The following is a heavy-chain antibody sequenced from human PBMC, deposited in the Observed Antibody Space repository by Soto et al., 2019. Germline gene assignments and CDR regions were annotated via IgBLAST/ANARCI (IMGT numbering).Heavy chain of an antibody. J-gene: IGHJ4*02. CDR3: ARLAVTSSPHFDY. CDR1: GYRFIAYW. V-gene: IGHV5-51*03. D-gene: IGHD2-21*02. CDR2: IYPPDSDV. Sequence: PGKSMKISCKGSGYRFIAYWIGWVRQKPGEGLELMGIIYPPDSDVRYSPSFQGQVTISVDKSISTAYVQWSSLKASDTAIYYCARLAVTSSPHFDYWGQGTPVTVSS.